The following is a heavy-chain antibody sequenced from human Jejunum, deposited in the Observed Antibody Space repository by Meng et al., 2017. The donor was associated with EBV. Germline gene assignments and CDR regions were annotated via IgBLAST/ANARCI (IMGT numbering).Heavy chain of an antibody. J-gene: IGHJ4*02. CDR2: IYYSGST. D-gene: IGHD5-12*01. Sequence: QVQPQESGPGLVKPSETLSLTCTVFGGSVNSGNVYWSWIRQPPGKGLEWIGYIYYSGSTNYIPSLKSRVTISLDTSKNQFSLKLSSVTAADTAVYYCAGLRYSGYDRAFDYWGQGALVTVSS. V-gene: IGHV4-61*01. CDR3: AGLRYSGYDRAFDY. CDR1: GGSVNSGNVY.